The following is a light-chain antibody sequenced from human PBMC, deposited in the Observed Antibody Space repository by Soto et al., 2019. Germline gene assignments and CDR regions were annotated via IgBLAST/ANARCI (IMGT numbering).Light chain of an antibody. CDR1: SSDVGGYNY. V-gene: IGLV2-8*01. J-gene: IGLJ3*02. CDR3: SSYAGTNNLV. Sequence: QSVLTQPPSASGSPGQSVTISCTGTSSDVGGYNYVSWYQQYPGKAPKIMIYEVSERPSGVPVRFSGSKSGNTASLTVSGLQAEDEAHYYCSSYAGTNNLVFGGGTKVTVL. CDR2: EVS.